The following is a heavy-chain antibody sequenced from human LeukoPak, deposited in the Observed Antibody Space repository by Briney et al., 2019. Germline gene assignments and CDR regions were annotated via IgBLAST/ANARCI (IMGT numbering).Heavy chain of an antibody. CDR1: GYTFTSYD. V-gene: IGHV1-8*01. Sequence: ASVKVSCKASGYTFTSYDINWVRQATGQGLEWMGWMNPNSGNTGYAQKFQGRVTMTRNTSISTAYMELSSLRSEDTAVYYCARGGQGGSSFGFYSWPHDAFDIWGQGTMVTVSS. CDR2: MNPNSGNT. J-gene: IGHJ3*02. D-gene: IGHD1-26*01. CDR3: ARGGQGGSSFGFYSWPHDAFDI.